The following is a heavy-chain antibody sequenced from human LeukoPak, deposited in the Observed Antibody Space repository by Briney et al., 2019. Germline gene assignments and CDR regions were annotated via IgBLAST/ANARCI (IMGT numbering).Heavy chain of an antibody. J-gene: IGHJ4*02. V-gene: IGHV3-23*01. CDR2: ISGSGGST. CDR1: GFTFSSYA. D-gene: IGHD5-12*01. Sequence: GGSLTLSCAASGFTFSSYAMSWVRQAPGKGLEWVSAISGSGGSTYYADYVKGRFTISRDNSKNTLYLQMNSLRAEDTAVYYCAKDRKWPPGYFDYWGQGTLVTVSS. CDR3: AKDRKWPPGYFDY.